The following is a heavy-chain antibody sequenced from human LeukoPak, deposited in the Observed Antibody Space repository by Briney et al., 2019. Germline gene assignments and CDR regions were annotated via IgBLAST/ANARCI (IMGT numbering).Heavy chain of an antibody. CDR1: GYTFTGYY. V-gene: IGHV1-2*06. Sequence: ASVKVSCKASGYTFTGYYMHWVRQAPGQGLEWMGRINPNSGGTNYAQKSQGRVTMTRDTSINTAYMELSWLTSDDTAVYYCAREWDCSDGICFPRGFDFWGQGTLVTVSS. CDR2: INPNSGGT. J-gene: IGHJ4*02. D-gene: IGHD2-15*01. CDR3: AREWDCSDGICFPRGFDF.